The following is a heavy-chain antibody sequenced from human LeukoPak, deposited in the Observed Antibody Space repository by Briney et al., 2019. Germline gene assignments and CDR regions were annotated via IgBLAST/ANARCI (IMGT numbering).Heavy chain of an antibody. V-gene: IGHV3-30*03. CDR2: ISYDGSNK. CDR3: ARDIHPIYYYYYMDV. D-gene: IGHD2-21*01. CDR1: GFTFSSCS. J-gene: IGHJ6*03. Sequence: GGSLRLSCAASGFTFSSCSMNWVRQDPGKGLEWVAVISYDGSNKYYADSVKGRFTISRDNSKNTLYLQMNSLRAEDTAVYYCARDIHPIYYYYYMDVWGKGTTVTVPS.